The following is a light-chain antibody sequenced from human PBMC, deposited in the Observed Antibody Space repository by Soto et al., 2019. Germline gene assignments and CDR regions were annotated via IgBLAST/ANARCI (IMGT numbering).Light chain of an antibody. CDR1: QTISSF. J-gene: IGKJ2*01. CDR2: DTS. V-gene: IGKV3-11*01. Sequence: EIVLTQSPATLSLSPGERATLSCRASQTISSFLAWYQQKPGHAPRLLIYDTSNRATGVPARFSGSRSGTDFTLTISSLEPEDFAVYYCQQRTNRPLFGQGTKLEIK. CDR3: QQRTNRPL.